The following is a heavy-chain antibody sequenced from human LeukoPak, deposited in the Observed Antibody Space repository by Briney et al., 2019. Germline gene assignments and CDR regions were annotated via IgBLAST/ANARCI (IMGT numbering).Heavy chain of an antibody. J-gene: IGHJ4*02. CDR2: INPNSGGT. CDR1: GYTFTVYY. V-gene: IGHV1-2*02. D-gene: IGHD4-23*01. CDR3: ARDQGHGGNSWDY. Sequence: ASVKVSCKVSGYTFTVYYMHWVRQAPGQGLEWLGWINPNSGGTNYAQNFQGRVTMTRDTSISTAYMELSRLISDDTAVYYCARDQGHGGNSWDYWGQGTLVTVSS.